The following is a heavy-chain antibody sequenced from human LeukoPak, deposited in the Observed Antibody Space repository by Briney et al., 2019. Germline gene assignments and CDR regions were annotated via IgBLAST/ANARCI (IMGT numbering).Heavy chain of an antibody. CDR2: ISSSSSYI. CDR1: GLTFSSYS. D-gene: IGHD1-1*01. V-gene: IGHV3-21*01. J-gene: IGHJ3*02. CDR3: ARVYDHKVRGPFDI. Sequence: GGSLRLSCAASGLTFSSYSMNWVRQAPGKGLEWVSSISSSSSYIYYADSVKGRFTISRDNAKNSLYLQMNSLRAEDTAVYYCARVYDHKVRGPFDIWGQGTKVTVSS.